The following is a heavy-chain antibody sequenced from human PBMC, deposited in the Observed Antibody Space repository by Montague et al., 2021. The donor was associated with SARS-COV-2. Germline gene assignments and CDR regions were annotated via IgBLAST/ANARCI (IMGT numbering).Heavy chain of an antibody. CDR3: ARGYDYVWRSDRYLHWFDH. CDR1: GGSFSGYY. CDR2: INHSGST. Sequence: SETLSLTCAVYGGSFSGYYWSWIRQLPGKGLEWIVGINHSGSTNYNTSLKSRVTITVDTSKNQFSLKLISVTAAETAVYYCARGYDYVWRSDRYLHWFDHWGQGTLVTVSS. J-gene: IGHJ5*02. D-gene: IGHD3-16*02. V-gene: IGHV4-34*01.